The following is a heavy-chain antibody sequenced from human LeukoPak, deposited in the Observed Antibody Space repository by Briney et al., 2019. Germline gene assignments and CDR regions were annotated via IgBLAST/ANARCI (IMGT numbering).Heavy chain of an antibody. Sequence: GGSLRLSCAASGFTFSSYAMSWVRQAPGKGLEGVSAISGSGGSTYYADSVKGGFTISRDNSKNTLYLQMNSLRAEDTAVYYCAKDQIGRPGGGFDYWGQGTLVTVSS. CDR3: AKDQIGRPGGGFDY. J-gene: IGHJ4*02. CDR2: ISGSGGST. V-gene: IGHV3-23*01. CDR1: GFTFSSYA. D-gene: IGHD1-1*01.